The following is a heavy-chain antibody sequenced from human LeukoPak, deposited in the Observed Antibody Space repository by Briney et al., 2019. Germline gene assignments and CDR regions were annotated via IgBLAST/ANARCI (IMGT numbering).Heavy chain of an antibody. D-gene: IGHD6-13*01. J-gene: IGHJ4*02. CDR2: IYYSGST. CDR1: GGSISSSSYY. CDR3: ARDVSSSNDY. Sequence: SETLSLTCTVSGGSISSSSYYWGWIRQPPGKGLEWIGSIYYSGSTYYNPSLKSRVTISVDTSKNQFSLKLSSVTAADTAVYYCARDVSSSNDYWGQGTLVTVSS. V-gene: IGHV4-39*02.